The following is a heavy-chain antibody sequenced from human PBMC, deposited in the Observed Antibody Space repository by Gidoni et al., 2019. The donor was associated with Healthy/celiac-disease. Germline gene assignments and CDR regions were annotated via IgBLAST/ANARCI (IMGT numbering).Heavy chain of an antibody. J-gene: IGHJ4*02. CDR3: ARDAVAGASPLFDY. V-gene: IGHV3-30-3*01. CDR2: ISYDGSNK. Sequence: QVQLVESGGGVVQPGRSRRLSCAASGFTFSSYAMHWVRQAPGKGLEWVAVISYDGSNKYYADSVKGRFTISRDNSKNTLYLQMNSLRAEDTAVYYCARDAVAGASPLFDYWGQGTLVTVSS. CDR1: GFTFSSYA. D-gene: IGHD6-19*01.